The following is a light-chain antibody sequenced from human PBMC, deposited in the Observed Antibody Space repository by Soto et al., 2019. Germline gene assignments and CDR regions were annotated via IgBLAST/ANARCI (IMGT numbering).Light chain of an antibody. V-gene: IGKV3-20*01. J-gene: IGKJ4*01. Sequence: EIVLTQSPGTLSLSPGERATLSCRASQSVSSSYLAWYQQKPGQAPRLLIYGASSRATGIPDRFSGSGSGTGFTLTINRREPEDFAVYYCEQYDKSITFGGGTKVDIK. CDR3: EQYDKSIT. CDR2: GAS. CDR1: QSVSSSY.